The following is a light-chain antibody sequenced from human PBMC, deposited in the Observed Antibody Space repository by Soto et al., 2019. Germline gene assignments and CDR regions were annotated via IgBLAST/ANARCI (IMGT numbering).Light chain of an antibody. Sequence: QSVLTQPPSASGTPGQRVTISCSGSSSNIESNTVNWYQHLPGTAPKLLIYSDNQRPSGVPDRFSGSNSGTSASLAISGLQSDDEADYFCAAWDDSLNGFVFGTGTQLTVL. V-gene: IGLV1-44*01. CDR2: SDN. CDR1: SSNIESNT. J-gene: IGLJ1*01. CDR3: AAWDDSLNGFV.